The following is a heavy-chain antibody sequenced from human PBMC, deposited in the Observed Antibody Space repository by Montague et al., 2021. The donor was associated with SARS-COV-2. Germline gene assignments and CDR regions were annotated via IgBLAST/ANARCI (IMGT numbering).Heavy chain of an antibody. J-gene: IGHJ2*01. D-gene: IGHD6-13*01. CDR3: ARAQWGQQLATWYFDL. CDR1: GDSISSGGYY. V-gene: IGHV4-31*03. Sequence: TLSLTCTVSGDSISSGGYYWSWIRQHPGKGLEWIGYIYYSGSTYYNPSLKSRVTISVDTSKNQFSLKLSSVTAADTAVYYCARAQWGQQLATWYFDLWGRGTLVTVSS. CDR2: IYYSGST.